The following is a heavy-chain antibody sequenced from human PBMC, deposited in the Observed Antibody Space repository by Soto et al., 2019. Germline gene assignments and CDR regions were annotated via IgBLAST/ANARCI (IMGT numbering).Heavy chain of an antibody. D-gene: IGHD3-22*01. CDR3: ARAGNYYDSMVAFDI. CDR2: IWYDGSNK. J-gene: IGHJ3*02. V-gene: IGHV3-33*01. CDR1: GFTFSSYG. Sequence: QVQLVESGGGVVQPGRSLRLSCAASGFTFSSYGMHWVRQAPGKGLERVAGIWYDGSNKYYADSVQGRFTISRDNSKNTLYLQMNSLRAEDTAVYYCARAGNYYDSMVAFDIWGQGTMVTVSS.